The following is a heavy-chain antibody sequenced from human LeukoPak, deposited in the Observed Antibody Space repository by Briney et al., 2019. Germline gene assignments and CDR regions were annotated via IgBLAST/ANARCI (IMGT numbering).Heavy chain of an antibody. Sequence: PGGSLRLSCAASGFTFSSYAMSWVRQAPGKGLEWVSAISGSGGSTYYADSVKGRFTISRDNSKNTLYLQMNSLRTEDTAVYYCARDRLGYGALDYWGQGTLVTVSS. CDR2: ISGSGGST. V-gene: IGHV3-23*01. D-gene: IGHD4/OR15-4a*01. CDR1: GFTFSSYA. CDR3: ARDRLGYGALDY. J-gene: IGHJ4*02.